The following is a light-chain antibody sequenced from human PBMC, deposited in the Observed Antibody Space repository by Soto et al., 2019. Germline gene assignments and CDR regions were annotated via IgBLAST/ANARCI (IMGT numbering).Light chain of an antibody. CDR2: EVN. V-gene: IGLV2-23*02. CDR3: CSYAGRYTYV. J-gene: IGLJ1*01. CDR1: TSDIEAYDL. Sequence: QSVLTQPASVSGSPGQSITISCTGSTSDIEAYDLVSWYQQHPGKAPSLIIYEVNKRPSGVSNRFSGSKSGDTASLTISGLQADDEADYYCCSYAGRYTYVFGTGTKVTVL.